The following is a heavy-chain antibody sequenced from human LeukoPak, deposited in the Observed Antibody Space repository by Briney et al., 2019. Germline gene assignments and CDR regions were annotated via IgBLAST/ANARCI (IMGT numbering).Heavy chain of an antibody. CDR2: ISSISNTI. Sequence: GWCLRLSCAASGFTFSSYSMNWVRQAPGKGLEWVSYISSISNTIYYADSVKGRFTISRDNAKNSLYLQMNSLRAEDTAVFYCARDVHSYGYNPIGYYYYYMDVWGKGTTVTVSS. D-gene: IGHD5-18*01. CDR1: GFTFSSYS. J-gene: IGHJ6*03. CDR3: ARDVHSYGYNPIGYYYYYMDV. V-gene: IGHV3-48*01.